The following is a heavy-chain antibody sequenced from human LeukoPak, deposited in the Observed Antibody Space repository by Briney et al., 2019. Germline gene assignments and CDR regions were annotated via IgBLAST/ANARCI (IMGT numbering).Heavy chain of an antibody. J-gene: IGHJ4*02. CDR2: ISYDGSNK. CDR1: GFTFSMYA. Sequence: PGGSLRLSCAASGFTFSMYAMHWVRQAPGKGLEWVAVISYDGSNKYYADSVKGRFTISRDDSKNTLYLQMNSLRPEDTAVYYCARGYDYFDSSGSDYWGQGTLVTVSS. V-gene: IGHV3-30*01. CDR3: ARGYDYFDSSGSDY. D-gene: IGHD3-22*01.